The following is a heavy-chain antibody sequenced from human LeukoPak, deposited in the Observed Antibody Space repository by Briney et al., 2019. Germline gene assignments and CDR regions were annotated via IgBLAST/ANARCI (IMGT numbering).Heavy chain of an antibody. Sequence: SVKVSYKASGGTFSSYAISWVRQAPGQGLEWMGGIIPIFGTANYAQKFQGRVTITTDESTSTAYMELSSLRSEDTAVYYCARARLGYCSSTSCYWDYYYYYMDVWGKGTTVTVSS. CDR1: GGTFSSYA. CDR2: IIPIFGTA. J-gene: IGHJ6*03. CDR3: ARARLGYCSSTSCYWDYYYYYMDV. V-gene: IGHV1-69*05. D-gene: IGHD2-2*01.